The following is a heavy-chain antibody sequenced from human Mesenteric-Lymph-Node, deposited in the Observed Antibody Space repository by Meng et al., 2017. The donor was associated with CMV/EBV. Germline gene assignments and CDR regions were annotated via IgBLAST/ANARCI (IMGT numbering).Heavy chain of an antibody. CDR2: INHSGST. Sequence: ESLKISCAASGFTFSSYSMNWVRQPPGKGLEWIGEINHSGSTNCNPSLKSRVTISVDTSKNQFSLKLSSVTAADTAVYYCASRIAAGYNWFDPWGQGTLVTVSS. V-gene: IGHV4-34*01. CDR1: GFTFSSYS. CDR3: ASRIAAGYNWFDP. D-gene: IGHD6-6*01. J-gene: IGHJ5*02.